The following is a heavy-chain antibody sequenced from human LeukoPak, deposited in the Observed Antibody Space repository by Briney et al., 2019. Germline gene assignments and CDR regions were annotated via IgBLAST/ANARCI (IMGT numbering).Heavy chain of an antibody. J-gene: IGHJ4*02. CDR1: GYSFTSYW. CDR2: IDPSDSCT. D-gene: IGHD6-6*01. Sequence: GESLKISCKGSGYSFTSYWISWVRQMPGKGLEWMGRIDPSDSCTNYSPSFQGHVTISADKSISTAYLQWSSLKASDTAMYYCARHLGWQLADFDYWGQGTLVTVSS. V-gene: IGHV5-10-1*01. CDR3: ARHLGWQLADFDY.